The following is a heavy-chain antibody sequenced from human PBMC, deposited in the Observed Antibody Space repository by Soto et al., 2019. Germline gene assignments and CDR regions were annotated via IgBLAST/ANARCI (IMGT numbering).Heavy chain of an antibody. V-gene: IGHV2-5*02. CDR3: AHRAGLQGNWNGGYFDY. D-gene: IGHD1-1*01. J-gene: IGHJ4*02. CDR2: IYWDDDK. CDR1: GFSLSTSGVG. Sequence: QITLKESGPTRVRPTQTLTLTCTFSGFSLSTSGVGVGWIRQPPGKALERLALIYWDDDKRYSPSLKNRLTVTKDTSKNQVVLTMTTMDPVDTATYYCAHRAGLQGNWNGGYFDYWGQGALVTVSS.